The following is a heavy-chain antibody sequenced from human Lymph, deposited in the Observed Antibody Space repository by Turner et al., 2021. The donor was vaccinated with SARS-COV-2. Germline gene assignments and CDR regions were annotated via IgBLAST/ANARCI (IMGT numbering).Heavy chain of an antibody. Sequence: QVQLVEAGGGVVQPGRFLRLSCAASGIPFSSYAKHWVRQAQGKGLECVAGISFDGNNKYYTDSVKCRFTISRDNSKNTLYLQLNSLRPEDTALYYCARGDYYGSGTYPSKTFDYWGQGTLVTVSS. CDR1: GIPFSSYA. D-gene: IGHD3-10*01. V-gene: IGHV3-30-3*01. CDR3: ARGDYYGSGTYPSKTFDY. CDR2: ISFDGNNK. J-gene: IGHJ4*02.